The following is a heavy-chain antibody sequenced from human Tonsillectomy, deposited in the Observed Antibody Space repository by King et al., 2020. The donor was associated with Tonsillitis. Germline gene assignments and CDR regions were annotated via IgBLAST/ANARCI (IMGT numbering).Heavy chain of an antibody. D-gene: IGHD4-17*01. CDR2: ISGSGSAM. CDR1: GFTFSSYS. V-gene: IGHV3-48*01. CDR3: ALGDYGDY. Sequence: VQLVESGGGLVQPGGSLRLSCAASGFTFSSYSMNWVRQAPGKGLEWVFYISGSGSAMCYAASVQGRFTISRDNAKNSLYLQMNSLRAEDTAIYYCALGDYGDYWGQGPLVTVSS. J-gene: IGHJ4*02.